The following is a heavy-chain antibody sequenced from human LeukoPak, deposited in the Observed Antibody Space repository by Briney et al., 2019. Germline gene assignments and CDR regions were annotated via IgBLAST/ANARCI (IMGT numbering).Heavy chain of an antibody. CDR1: GFTFSSYA. CDR3: ARAPGRYYGDFDY. CDR2: ISGNGDST. D-gene: IGHD4-17*01. J-gene: IGHJ4*02. Sequence: QPGGSLRLSCAASGFTFSSYAMHWVRQAPGKGLEYVSAISGNGDSTYYANSVKGRFTISRDNSKNTLYLQMGSLRSDDMAVYYFARAPGRYYGDFDYWGQGPLVPVSS. V-gene: IGHV3-64*01.